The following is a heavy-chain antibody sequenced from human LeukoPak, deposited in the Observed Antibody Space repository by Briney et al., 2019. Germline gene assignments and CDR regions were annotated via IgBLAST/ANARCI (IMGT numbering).Heavy chain of an antibody. CDR2: FDPEDGET. D-gene: IGHD1-26*01. V-gene: IGHV1-24*01. CDR1: GYTLTELS. Sequence: GASVKVSCKVSGYTLTELSMHWVRQAPGKGLEWMGGFDPEDGETIYAQKFQGGVTMTEDTSTDTAYMELSSLRSEDTAVYYCATDGNGRRYAFDIWGQGTMVTVSS. CDR3: ATDGNGRRYAFDI. J-gene: IGHJ3*02.